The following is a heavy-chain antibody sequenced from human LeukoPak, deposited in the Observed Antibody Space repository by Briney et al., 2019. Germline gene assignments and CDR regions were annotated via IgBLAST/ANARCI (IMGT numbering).Heavy chain of an antibody. V-gene: IGHV4-39*01. D-gene: IGHD3-22*01. CDR1: GGSISSSSYY. J-gene: IGHJ5*02. CDR2: IYYSGST. Sequence: SETLSLTCTVSGGSISSSSYYWGWIRQPPGKGLEWIGSIYYSGSTYYNPSLKSRVTISVDTSKNQFSLKLSSVTAADTAVYYCARHGPYYYDSSGYYYENWFDPWGQGTLVTVSS. CDR3: ARHGPYYYDSSGYYYENWFDP.